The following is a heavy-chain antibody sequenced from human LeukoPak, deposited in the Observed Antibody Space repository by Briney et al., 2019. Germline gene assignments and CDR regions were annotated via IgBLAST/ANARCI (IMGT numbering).Heavy chain of an antibody. Sequence: PSETLSLTCTVSGDSISSFHWSWIRQPAGQGLEWIVRIYTSGRTNYNPSLKSRVTMTVDTSKNQFSLKLSSVTAADTAVYYCASEAYYYDSSGYYKYWGQGTLVTVSS. CDR3: ASEAYYYDSSGYYKY. CDR1: GDSISSFH. J-gene: IGHJ4*02. CDR2: IYTSGRT. D-gene: IGHD3-22*01. V-gene: IGHV4-4*07.